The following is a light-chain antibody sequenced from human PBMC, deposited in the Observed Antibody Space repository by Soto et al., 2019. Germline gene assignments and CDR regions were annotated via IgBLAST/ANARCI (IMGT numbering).Light chain of an antibody. J-gene: IGKJ2*01. Sequence: DIQMTQSPSTLSASVGDRVTITCLASQSISSWVAWYQQKPGKAPKLLIYDASRLESGVPSRFSGSGSGTEFTLTISSLQPDDCATYDCQQYNSYLYTYGQGTKLEIK. CDR2: DAS. CDR1: QSISSW. CDR3: QQYNSYLYT. V-gene: IGKV1-5*01.